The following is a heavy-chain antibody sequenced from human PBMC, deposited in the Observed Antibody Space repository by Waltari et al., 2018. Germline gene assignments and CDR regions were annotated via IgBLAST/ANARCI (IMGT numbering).Heavy chain of an antibody. CDR2: VSKSGTT. V-gene: IGHV4-39*01. CDR3: ATYIGASVGTAAFDV. Sequence: HLHLQESGPRLVRPSETLSPICRVSAVSITSNRHYWAGIRQSPGQGLEWIGTVSKSGTTYISPSLKSRVSVSRDTSKNQVSLILGSVTAADMAVYYCATYIGASVGTAAFDVWGQGTMVTVSS. D-gene: IGHD5-12*01. J-gene: IGHJ3*01. CDR1: AVSITSNRHY.